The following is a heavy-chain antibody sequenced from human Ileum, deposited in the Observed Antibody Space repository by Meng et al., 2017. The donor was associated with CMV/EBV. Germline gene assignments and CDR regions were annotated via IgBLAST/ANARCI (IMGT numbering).Heavy chain of an antibody. Sequence: GESLKISCAASGFTFTNYWMSWVRQAPGKGLEWVANIKQDGSEKYYVDSVKGRFTISRDNAKNTLYLQMNSLRAEDTAVYYCARDKWEVYFDYWGQGALVTVSS. CDR1: GFTFTNYW. J-gene: IGHJ4*02. CDR2: IKQDGSEK. CDR3: ARDKWEVYFDY. D-gene: IGHD1-26*01. V-gene: IGHV3-7*01.